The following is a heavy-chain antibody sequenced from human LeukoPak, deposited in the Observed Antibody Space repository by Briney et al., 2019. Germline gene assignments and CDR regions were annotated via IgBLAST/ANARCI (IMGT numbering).Heavy chain of an antibody. CDR3: TRQELTGTGRGFFNY. Sequence: ETLSLTCTVSGGSISSGDYSWAWIRQPPGKGLEWIGTIYFSGTTYYNPSLKSRITMSVDTSKKQFSLKLNSVTAADTAMYFCTRQELTGTGRGFFNYWGQGNLVTVSS. J-gene: IGHJ4*02. V-gene: IGHV4-39*01. D-gene: IGHD1-20*01. CDR1: GGSISSGDYS. CDR2: IYFSGTT.